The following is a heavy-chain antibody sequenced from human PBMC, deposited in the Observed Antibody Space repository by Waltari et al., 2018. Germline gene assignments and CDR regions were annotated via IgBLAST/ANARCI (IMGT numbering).Heavy chain of an antibody. Sequence: EVQLVESGGGLVQPGGSLRLSCAASGFTFTSPWMHWVRQGPGKGLGWVSRLNYDGSSTYYADFVKGRFTISRDNAKNTLYLQMNSLRAEDTGVYYCVRGYGGDVYWGQGTLVTVSS. CDR1: GFTFTSPW. V-gene: IGHV3-74*01. J-gene: IGHJ4*02. CDR2: LNYDGSST. D-gene: IGHD2-21*02. CDR3: VRGYGGDVY.